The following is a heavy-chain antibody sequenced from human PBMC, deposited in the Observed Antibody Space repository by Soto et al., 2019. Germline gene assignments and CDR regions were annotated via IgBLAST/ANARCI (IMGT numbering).Heavy chain of an antibody. CDR3: ARDPRTARASAMDV. D-gene: IGHD6-6*01. CDR2: VWYDGSNG. CDR1: GVIFSNFG. J-gene: IGHJ6*02. Sequence: GGSLRLSCTASGVIFSNFGMHWVRQAPGKGLEWVAGVWYDGSNGVSAESVKGRFTISRDNSKNTLYLQMTSLRAEDTAVYYCARDPRTARASAMDVWGQGTTVTVSS. V-gene: IGHV3-33*01.